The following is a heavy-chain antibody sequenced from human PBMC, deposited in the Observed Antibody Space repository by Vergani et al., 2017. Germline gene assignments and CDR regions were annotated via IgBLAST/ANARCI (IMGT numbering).Heavy chain of an antibody. CDR1: GYTFTSYD. V-gene: IGHV1-8*01. CDR2: MNPNSGNT. D-gene: IGHD6-6*01. J-gene: IGHJ4*02. CDR3: ARSSSSFTHRLVSSRNTLGY. Sequence: QVQLVQSGAEVKKPGASVKVSCKASGYTFTSYDINWVRQATGQGLEWMGWMNPNSGNTGYAQKFQGRVTMTRNTSISTAYMELSSLRSEDTAVYYCARSSSSFTHRLVSSRNTLGYWGQGTLVTVSS.